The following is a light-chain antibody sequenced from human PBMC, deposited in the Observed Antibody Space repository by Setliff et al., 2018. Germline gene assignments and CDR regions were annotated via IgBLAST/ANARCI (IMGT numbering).Light chain of an antibody. CDR2: NVS. Sequence: QSALAQPAAVSGSPGQSIAISCAGTSSDVGGYNYVSWYQQHPGKAPKLIIYNVSGRPSGVSHRFSGSKSDNTASLTISGLRAEDEADYYCNAYTSRSTYVFGSGTKV. CDR1: SSDVGGYNY. J-gene: IGLJ1*01. V-gene: IGLV2-14*03. CDR3: NAYTSRSTYV.